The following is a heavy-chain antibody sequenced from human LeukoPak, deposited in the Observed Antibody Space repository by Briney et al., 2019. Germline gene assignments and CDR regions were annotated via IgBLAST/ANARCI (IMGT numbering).Heavy chain of an antibody. Sequence: GGSLRLSCAASGFIFSSYAMSWVRQAPGRGLEWVSTISGSRGTTYYADSVKGRFTISRDNSKNTLYLQINSLRAEDTAVYYCAKERNYNHRAADYWGQGTLVTVSS. D-gene: IGHD1-1*01. CDR3: AKERNYNHRAADY. CDR1: GFIFSSYA. V-gene: IGHV3-23*01. CDR2: ISGSRGTT. J-gene: IGHJ4*02.